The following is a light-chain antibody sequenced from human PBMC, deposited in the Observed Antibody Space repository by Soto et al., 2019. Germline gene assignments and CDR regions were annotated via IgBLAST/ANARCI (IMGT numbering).Light chain of an antibody. CDR3: SSYTTTNTYV. J-gene: IGLJ1*01. CDR1: SSDIGGYNS. CDR2: EVS. Sequence: QSALTQPPSASGSPGQSVTISCTGTSSDIGGYNSVSWYQQHPGKAPRLMIYEVSNRPSGVSNRFSGSKSGNTASLTISGLQAEDEADYYCSSYTTTNTYVFGTGTKLTVL. V-gene: IGLV2-14*01.